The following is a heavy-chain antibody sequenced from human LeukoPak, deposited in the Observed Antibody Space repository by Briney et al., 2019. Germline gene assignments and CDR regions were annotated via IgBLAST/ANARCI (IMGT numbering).Heavy chain of an antibody. J-gene: IGHJ1*01. CDR2: IYSGGST. D-gene: IGHD3-16*01. CDR1: GFTVSSNY. CDR3: ARVGGFEYFQY. V-gene: IGHV3-53*01. Sequence: GGSLRLSCAASGFTVSSNYMSWVRQAPGKGLEGVSVIYSGGSTYYADSVKGRFTISSDNSKNTLYLQMNSLRAEDTAVYYCARVGGFEYFQYWGQGTLVTVSS.